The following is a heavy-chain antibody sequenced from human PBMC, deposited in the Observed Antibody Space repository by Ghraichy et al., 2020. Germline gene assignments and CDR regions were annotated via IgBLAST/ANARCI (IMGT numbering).Heavy chain of an antibody. Sequence: SQTLSLTCTVSGGSISSSSYYWGWIRQPPGKGLEWIGSIYYSGSTYYNPSLKSRVTISVDTSKNQFSLKLSSVTAADTAVYYCALGFDDYGDYRWFDPWGQGTLVTVSS. CDR1: GGSISSSSYY. CDR3: ALGFDDYGDYRWFDP. J-gene: IGHJ5*02. CDR2: IYYSGST. D-gene: IGHD4-17*01. V-gene: IGHV4-39*01.